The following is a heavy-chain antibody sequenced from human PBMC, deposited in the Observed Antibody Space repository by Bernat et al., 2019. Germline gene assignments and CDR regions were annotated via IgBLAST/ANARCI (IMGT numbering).Heavy chain of an antibody. D-gene: IGHD2-15*01. CDR1: GFTFSSYW. CDR3: ARQGTWLPSGGDAFDI. J-gene: IGHJ3*02. Sequence: EVQLVESGGGLVQPGGSLRLSCAASGFTFSSYWMSWVRQAPGKGLEWVANIKKDGSGRSYVEPVESRFTSARGSAKNSLYLQMNSPRAEDTAVYYCARQGTWLPSGGDAFDIWGQGTIVTVSS. V-gene: IGHV3-7*01. CDR2: IKKDGSGR.